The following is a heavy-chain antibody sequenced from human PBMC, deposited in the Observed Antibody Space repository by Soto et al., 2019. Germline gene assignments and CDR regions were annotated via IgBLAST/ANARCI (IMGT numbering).Heavy chain of an antibody. J-gene: IGHJ5*02. CDR2: INHSGST. V-gene: IGHV4-34*01. CDR3: ARGGIQLWFNWFDP. D-gene: IGHD5-18*01. CDR1: CGSFIGYY. Sequence: SATLCLTCAVYCGSFIGYYWICIRQPPGKGLEWIGEINHSGSTNYNPSLKSRVTISVDTSKNQFSLKLSSVTAADTAVYYCARGGIQLWFNWFDPWGQGTLVTVSS.